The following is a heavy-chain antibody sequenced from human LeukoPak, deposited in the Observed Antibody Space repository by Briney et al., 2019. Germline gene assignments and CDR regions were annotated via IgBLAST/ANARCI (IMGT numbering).Heavy chain of an antibody. V-gene: IGHV1-69*13. CDR3: ARDRPGRYCSRTSCYTASPFDP. Sequence: VASVKVSCKASGSTFTSYAISWVRQAPGQGLEWMGGIIPIFGTTHYSQKFQGRVTITADESTRTAYMELSSLRSEDTAVYYCARDRPGRYCSRTSCYTASPFDPWGQGTPVTVSS. J-gene: IGHJ5*02. CDR1: GSTFTSYA. CDR2: IIPIFGTT. D-gene: IGHD2-2*02.